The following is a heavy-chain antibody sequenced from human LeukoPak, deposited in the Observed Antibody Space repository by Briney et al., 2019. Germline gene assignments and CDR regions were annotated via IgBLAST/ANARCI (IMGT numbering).Heavy chain of an antibody. D-gene: IGHD4-11*01. J-gene: IGHJ6*03. Sequence: PSETLSLTCTVSGGSISSHYWSWIRQPPGKGLEWIGYIHDSGSTNYKSSLKSRVTISVDRSENQFSLNLSSVTAADTAVYYCARVYGNYGTYYYYYYMDVWGKGTTVTVSS. CDR1: GGSISSHY. CDR3: ARVYGNYGTYYYYYYMDV. V-gene: IGHV4-59*11. CDR2: IHDSGST.